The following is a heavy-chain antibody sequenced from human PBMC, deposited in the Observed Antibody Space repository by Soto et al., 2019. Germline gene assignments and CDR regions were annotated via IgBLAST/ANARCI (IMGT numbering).Heavy chain of an antibody. V-gene: IGHV4-31*03. CDR2: IHYSGST. Sequence: QVQLQESGPGLVKPLETLSLTCTVSGASIRRGGYYWSWIRQHPGKGLEWIGYIHYSGSTYYNPSLKSRVTISIDTSESQFSLKLTSVTAADTAVYYCASADCSGGSCYAAYWGQGILVTVSS. CDR3: ASADCSGGSCYAAY. J-gene: IGHJ4*03. D-gene: IGHD2-15*01. CDR1: GASIRRGGYY.